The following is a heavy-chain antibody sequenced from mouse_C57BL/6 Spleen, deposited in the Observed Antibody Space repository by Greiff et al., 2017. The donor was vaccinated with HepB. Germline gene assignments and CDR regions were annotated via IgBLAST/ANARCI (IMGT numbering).Heavy chain of an antibody. CDR1: GYTFTGYW. CDR2: ILPGSGST. CDR3: ARWGWLLPAYFDY. Sequence: VKLMESGAELMKPGASVKLSCKATGYTFTGYWIEWVKQRPGHGLEWIGEILPGSGSTNYNEKFKGKATFTADNSSNTAYMQLSSRTTEDSAIYYYARWGWLLPAYFDYWGQGTTLTVSS. V-gene: IGHV1-9*01. D-gene: IGHD2-3*01. J-gene: IGHJ2*01.